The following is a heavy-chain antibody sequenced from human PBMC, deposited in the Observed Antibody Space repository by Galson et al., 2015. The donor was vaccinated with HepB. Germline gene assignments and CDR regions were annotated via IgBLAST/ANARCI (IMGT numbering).Heavy chain of an antibody. CDR2: IWYDGSNK. Sequence: SLRLSCAASGFTFSSYGMHWVRQAPGKGLEWVAVIWYDGSNKYYADSVKGRFTISRDNSKNTLYLQMNSLRAEDTAVYYCARDENNHYYHSNDVTADYFDYWGQGTLVTVSS. V-gene: IGHV3-33*01. CDR1: GFTFSSYG. CDR3: ARDENNHYYHSNDVTADYFDY. J-gene: IGHJ4*02. D-gene: IGHD3-22*01.